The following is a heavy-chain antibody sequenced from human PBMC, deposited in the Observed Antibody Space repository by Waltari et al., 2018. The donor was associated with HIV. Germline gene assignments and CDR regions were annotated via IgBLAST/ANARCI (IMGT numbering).Heavy chain of an antibody. J-gene: IGHJ4*02. Sequence: QVKLVQTGAEVKKPGASVKVSCKFSGYTPTEFAMHSVRQAPGQGLEWMGGVDPEDGETIYAQKFQGRVTMTEDTSTDTAYMELSSLRSEDTAVYYCATAMKNYYDSSGYYPLDYWGQGTLVTVSS. V-gene: IGHV1-24*01. CDR1: GYTPTEFA. CDR3: ATAMKNYYDSSGYYPLDY. CDR2: VDPEDGET. D-gene: IGHD3-22*01.